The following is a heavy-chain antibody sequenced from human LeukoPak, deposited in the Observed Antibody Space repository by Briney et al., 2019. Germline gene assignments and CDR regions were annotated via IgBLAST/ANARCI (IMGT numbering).Heavy chain of an antibody. D-gene: IGHD3-22*01. Sequence: SVKVSCKAPGGTFSSYAISWVRQAPGQGLEWMGGIIPIFGTANYAKKFQGRVTITADESTSTAYMELSSLRSEDTAVYYCAREFYDSSGYGYWYFDLWGRGTLVTVSS. CDR1: GGTFSSYA. J-gene: IGHJ2*01. CDR2: IIPIFGTA. V-gene: IGHV1-69*13. CDR3: AREFYDSSGYGYWYFDL.